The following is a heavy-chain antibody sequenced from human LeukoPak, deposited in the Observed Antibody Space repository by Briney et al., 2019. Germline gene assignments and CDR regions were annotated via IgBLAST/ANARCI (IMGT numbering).Heavy chain of an antibody. D-gene: IGHD2-15*01. CDR3: ARDYCSGGSCYSSFDY. V-gene: IGHV3-33*01. Sequence: GGSLTLSCAASGFTFSSYGLHWVRQAPGKGLEWVAVIWYDGSNKYYADSVKGRFTISRDNSKNTLYLQMNSLRAEDTAVYYCARDYCSGGSCYSSFDYWGQGTLVTVSS. CDR1: GFTFSSYG. J-gene: IGHJ4*02. CDR2: IWYDGSNK.